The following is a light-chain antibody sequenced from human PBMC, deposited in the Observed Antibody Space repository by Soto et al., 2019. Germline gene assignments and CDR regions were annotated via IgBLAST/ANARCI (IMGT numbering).Light chain of an antibody. Sequence: DIQMTQSPSTLSASVGDRVTITCRASQSISIWLAWYQQKPGKAPNLLIYKASSLESGVPSRFSGSGSGTEFTLTISSLQPDDFATYYCQQYNSYSYTFGQGTKVDIK. J-gene: IGKJ2*01. CDR1: QSISIW. CDR3: QQYNSYSYT. CDR2: KAS. V-gene: IGKV1-5*03.